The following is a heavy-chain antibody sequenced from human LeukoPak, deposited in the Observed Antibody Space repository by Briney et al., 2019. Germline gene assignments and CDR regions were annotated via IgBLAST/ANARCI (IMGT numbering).Heavy chain of an antibody. CDR3: GRDRVVPAATFY. CDR1: GFTFSSYW. V-gene: IGHV3-7*01. Sequence: GGSLRLSCAASGFTFSSYWMSWIRQALRRGLEWVANINQLGNEKNYVDSVNGRFTISRNNVDDSLYLEMNSLRVEDTAVYYCGRDRVVPAATFYWGQGVLVTVSS. CDR2: INQLGNEK. D-gene: IGHD2-2*01. J-gene: IGHJ4*02.